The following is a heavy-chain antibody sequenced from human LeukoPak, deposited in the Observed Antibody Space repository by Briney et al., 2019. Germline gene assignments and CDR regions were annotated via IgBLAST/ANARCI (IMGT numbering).Heavy chain of an antibody. V-gene: IGHV4-30-2*01. J-gene: IGHJ4*02. CDR3: ARGGVV. Sequence: SETLSLTRAVSGVSISSGGYSWSRIRQPPGKGLEWIGYIYHSGSTYYNPSLKSRVTISVDRSKNQFSLKLSSVTAADTAVYYCARGGVVWGQGTLVTVSS. D-gene: IGHD2-15*01. CDR2: IYHSGST. CDR1: GVSISSGGYS.